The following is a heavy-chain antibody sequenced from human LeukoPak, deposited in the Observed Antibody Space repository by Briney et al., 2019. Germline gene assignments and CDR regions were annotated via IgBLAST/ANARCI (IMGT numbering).Heavy chain of an antibody. V-gene: IGHV3-23*01. Sequence: GGSLRLSCAASGFTFSSYAMSWVRQAPGKGLEWVSVISVSGGSTYYADSVKGRFTISRDNSKNTLYLQMNSLSVEDTAVYYCAKGWGATVPFDNWGQGTLVTVSS. D-gene: IGHD4-11*01. CDR1: GFTFSSYA. J-gene: IGHJ4*02. CDR3: AKGWGATVPFDN. CDR2: ISVSGGST.